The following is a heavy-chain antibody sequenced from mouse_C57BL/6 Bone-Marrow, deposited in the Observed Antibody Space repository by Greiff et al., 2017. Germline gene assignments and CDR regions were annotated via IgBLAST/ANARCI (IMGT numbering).Heavy chain of an antibody. Sequence: EVMLVESGGGLVKPGGSLKLSCAASGFTFSDYGMHWVRQAPEKGLEWVAYISSGSSTIYYADTVKGRFTISRDKAKNTLFLQMTRLRSEDTAMYYCARGTRDYWGQGTTLTVSS. V-gene: IGHV5-17*01. D-gene: IGHD2-13*01. CDR3: ARGTRDY. CDR2: ISSGSSTI. J-gene: IGHJ2*01. CDR1: GFTFSDYG.